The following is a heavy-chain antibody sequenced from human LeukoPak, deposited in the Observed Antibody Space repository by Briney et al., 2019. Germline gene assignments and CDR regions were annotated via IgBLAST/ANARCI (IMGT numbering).Heavy chain of an antibody. CDR3: ARNWDAMNNCFDP. V-gene: IGHV1-18*01. Sequence: GASVKVSCKASGYTFTNYGISWVRQAPGQGLEWMGWISTNSDIRTYAQTLQGRFTMTTDTATTTAYMELYNLTFDDTAVYYCARNWDAMNNCFDPWGQGTPVTVSS. CDR1: GYTFTNYG. J-gene: IGHJ5*02. D-gene: IGHD1-26*01. CDR2: ISTNSDIR.